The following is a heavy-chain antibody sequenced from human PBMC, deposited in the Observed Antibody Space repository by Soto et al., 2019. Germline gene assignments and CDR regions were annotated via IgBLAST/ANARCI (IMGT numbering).Heavy chain of an antibody. J-gene: IGHJ6*02. CDR3: AKALGGCSGYDYYYYAMDV. Sequence: EVQLLESGGGLVQPGGSLRLSCAASGFTFSSYAMSWVRQAPGKGLEWVSAISGSGGSTYYADSVKGRFTISRDNSKNTLYLQMNSLRAEDTAVYYCAKALGGCSGYDYYYYAMDVWGQGTTVTVSS. CDR1: GFTFSSYA. V-gene: IGHV3-23*01. D-gene: IGHD5-12*01. CDR2: ISGSGGST.